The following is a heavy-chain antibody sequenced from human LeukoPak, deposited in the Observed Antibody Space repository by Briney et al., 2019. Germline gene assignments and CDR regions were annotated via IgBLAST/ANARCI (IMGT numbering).Heavy chain of an antibody. V-gene: IGHV3-48*03. Sequence: GGSLSLSCAASGFTFSSYAMTWVRQAPGKGLEWVSYISSSGSTIYYADSVKGRFTISRDNAKNSLYLQMNSLRAEDTAVYYCARTAAMVRGVGPFLYFDLWGRGTLVTVSS. CDR2: ISSSGSTI. J-gene: IGHJ2*01. CDR1: GFTFSSYA. CDR3: ARTAAMVRGVGPFLYFDL. D-gene: IGHD3-10*01.